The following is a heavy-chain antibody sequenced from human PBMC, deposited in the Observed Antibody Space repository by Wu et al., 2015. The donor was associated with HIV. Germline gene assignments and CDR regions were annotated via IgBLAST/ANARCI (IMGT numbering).Heavy chain of an antibody. CDR1: PYTFSSFG. CDR3: ASGSKGGSYYYYGMDV. D-gene: IGHD3-10*01. CDR2: VSSYSGDT. J-gene: IGHJ6*02. V-gene: IGHV1-18*01. Sequence: QVQLVQSTAQMKKPGASVKVSCKASPYTFSSFGISWVRQAPEQGLEWMGWVSSYSGDTKYAEKFQGRVTMTTDTSTSTAYMELRSLKSDDTAVYYCASGSKGGSYYYYGMDVWGPGTRVTVSS.